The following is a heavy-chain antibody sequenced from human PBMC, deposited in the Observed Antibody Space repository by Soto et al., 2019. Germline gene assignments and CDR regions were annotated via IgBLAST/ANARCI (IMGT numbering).Heavy chain of an antibody. CDR1: GFTFSSYS. CDR3: ASVPIAARLYGMDV. CDR2: ISSSSSTI. J-gene: IGHJ6*02. D-gene: IGHD6-6*01. Sequence: EVQLVGSGGGLVQPGGSLRLSCAASGFTFSSYSMNWVRQAPGKGLEWVSYISSSSSTIYYADSVKGRFTISRDNAKNPLYLQMNSLRDEDTAVYYCASVPIAARLYGMDVWGQGTTVTVSS. V-gene: IGHV3-48*02.